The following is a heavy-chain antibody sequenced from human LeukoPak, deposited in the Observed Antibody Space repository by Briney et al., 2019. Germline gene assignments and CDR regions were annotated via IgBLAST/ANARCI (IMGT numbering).Heavy chain of an antibody. J-gene: IGHJ4*02. CDR3: ARDPHGDYYFDY. CDR1: GYTFTSYA. Sequence: ASVKVSCKASGYTFTSYAMHWVRQAPGQRLEWMGWINAGNGNTKYSQKFQGRVTITRDTSASTAYMVLSSLRSEDTAVYYCARDPHGDYYFDYWGQGTLVTVSS. D-gene: IGHD4-17*01. CDR2: INAGNGNT. V-gene: IGHV1-3*01.